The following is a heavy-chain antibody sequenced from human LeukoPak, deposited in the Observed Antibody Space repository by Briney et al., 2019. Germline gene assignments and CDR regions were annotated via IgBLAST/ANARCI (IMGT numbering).Heavy chain of an antibody. CDR3: AKIRGGYNDAYDM. CDR2: INPGGDNT. J-gene: IGHJ3*02. Sequence: ASVKVSCKASGYTFTKSYIHWVRQAPGQRLEWMGLINPGGDNTNYAQNFQGRITMTSDKSARTGYMELSSLRSEDTANYYVAKIRGGYNDAYDMWGQGTVVTVPS. CDR1: GYTFTKSY. V-gene: IGHV1-46*01. D-gene: IGHD5-24*01.